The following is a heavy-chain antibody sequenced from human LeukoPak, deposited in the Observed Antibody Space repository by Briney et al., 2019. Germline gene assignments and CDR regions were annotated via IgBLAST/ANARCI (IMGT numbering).Heavy chain of an antibody. V-gene: IGHV1-46*01. CDR3: ARDYQGFDY. CDR2: IDPSGGYT. Sequence: ASVKVSCKASAYTFISYDMHWVRQAPGQGFEWMGIIDPSGGYTSYTNYAQKFQGRVTMTRDMSTSTVYMELSSLRSEDTAVYYCARDYQGFDYWGQGTLVTVSS. D-gene: IGHD2-2*01. J-gene: IGHJ4*02. CDR1: AYTFISYD.